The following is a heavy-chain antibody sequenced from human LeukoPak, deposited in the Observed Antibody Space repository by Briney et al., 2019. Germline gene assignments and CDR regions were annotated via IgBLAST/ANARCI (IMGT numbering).Heavy chain of an antibody. CDR3: ARDGDIVVVVAATNPLYFDY. V-gene: IGHV1-18*04. CDR2: ISAYNGNT. D-gene: IGHD2-15*01. CDR1: GYTFTSYG. Sequence: ASVKVSCKASGYTFTSYGISWVRQAPGQGLEWMGWISAYNGNTNYAQELQGRVTMTTDTSTSTAYMELRSLRSDDTAVYYCARDGDIVVVVAATNPLYFDYWGQGTLVIVSS. J-gene: IGHJ4*02.